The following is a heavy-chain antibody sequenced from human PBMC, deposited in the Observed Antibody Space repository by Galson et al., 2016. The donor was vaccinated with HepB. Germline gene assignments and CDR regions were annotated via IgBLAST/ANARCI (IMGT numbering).Heavy chain of an antibody. V-gene: IGHV3-9*01. Sequence: SLRLSCAASGFRFEDYAMYWVRQAPGKGLEWVSGISWDSGFIDYGDSVRGRFTTSRDNAKSALYLQMNSLRAEDTALYYCVKGTLGRLLGRTDVWGQGTTVTVSS. CDR2: ISWDSGFI. CDR1: GFRFEDYA. J-gene: IGHJ6*02. D-gene: IGHD2-15*01. CDR3: VKGTLGRLLGRTDV.